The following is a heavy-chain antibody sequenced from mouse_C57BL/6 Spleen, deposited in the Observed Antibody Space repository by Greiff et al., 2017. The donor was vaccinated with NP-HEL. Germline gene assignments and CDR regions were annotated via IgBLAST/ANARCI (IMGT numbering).Heavy chain of an antibody. J-gene: IGHJ3*01. Sequence: VQRVESGPGLVAPSQSLSITCTVSGFSLTSYGVHWVRQPPGKGLEWLVVIWSDGSTTYNSALKSRLSISKDNSKSQVFLKMNSLQTDDTAMYYCARHGGYGNYPFAYWGQGTLVTVSA. V-gene: IGHV2-6-1*01. CDR1: GFSLTSYG. CDR2: IWSDGST. D-gene: IGHD2-1*01. CDR3: ARHGGYGNYPFAY.